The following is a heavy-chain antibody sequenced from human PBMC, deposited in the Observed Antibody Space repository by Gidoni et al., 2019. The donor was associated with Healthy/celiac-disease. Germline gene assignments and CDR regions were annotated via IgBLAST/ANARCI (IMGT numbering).Heavy chain of an antibody. J-gene: IGHJ5*02. CDR2: ISGSGGST. CDR3: AGTRYSSSWYGEFDP. V-gene: IGHV3-23*01. CDR1: GFTFSSYA. D-gene: IGHD6-13*01. Sequence: EVQLLESGGGLVQPGGSLRLSCAASGFTFSSYAMSWVRQAPGKGLEWVSAISGSGGSTYYADSVKGRFTISRDNSKNTLYLQMNSLRAEDTAVYYCAGTRYSSSWYGEFDPWGQGTLVTVSS.